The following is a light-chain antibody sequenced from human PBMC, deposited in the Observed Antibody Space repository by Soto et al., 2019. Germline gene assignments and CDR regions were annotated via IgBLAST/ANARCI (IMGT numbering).Light chain of an antibody. V-gene: IGKV1-27*01. CDR1: QGISNY. J-gene: IGKJ1*01. CDR3: QKYNSAPPT. Sequence: DIQMTQSPSSLSASVGDRVTITCRASQGISNYLAWYQQKPGKVPKLLIYAASTLQSDVPSRFSGSGSWTDFTLTISSLQLEDVATYYCQKYNSAPPTFGQGTKVEIK. CDR2: AAS.